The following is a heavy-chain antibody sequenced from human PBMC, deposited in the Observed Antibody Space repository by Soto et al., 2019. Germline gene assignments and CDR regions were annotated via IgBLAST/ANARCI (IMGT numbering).Heavy chain of an antibody. CDR1: GGTFISNA. CDR2: ISYDGSNT. Sequence: GGSLRLSCAASGGTFISNAMSWVRQATGKGLEWVSAISYDGSNTYYADSVKGRFTISRDNSKNTLYLQMNSLRAEDTAVYYCASPYYYDSSGYSPAHYYYYYYGMDVWGQGTTVTVSS. V-gene: IGHV3-23*01. D-gene: IGHD3-22*01. CDR3: ASPYYYDSSGYSPAHYYYYYYGMDV. J-gene: IGHJ6*02.